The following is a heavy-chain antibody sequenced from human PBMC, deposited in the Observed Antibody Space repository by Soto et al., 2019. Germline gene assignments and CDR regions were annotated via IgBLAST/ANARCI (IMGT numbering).Heavy chain of an antibody. CDR3: ATDSAGRAPFDP. CDR1: GGSFGTNY. Sequence: PSETLSLTCTISGGSFGTNYWSWIRQAPGKGLEWIGYTYHTGSTKYNPSLKSRATISVDTSKNQFSLTLNSAAAADTAVYYCATDSAGRAPFDPWGQGSLVTVSS. J-gene: IGHJ5*02. CDR2: TYHTGST. V-gene: IGHV4-59*13.